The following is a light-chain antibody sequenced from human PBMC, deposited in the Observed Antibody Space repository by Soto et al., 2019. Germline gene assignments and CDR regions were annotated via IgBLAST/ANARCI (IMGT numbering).Light chain of an antibody. Sequence: QSALTQPASVSGSPGQSITFSCTGISSDIGVYNYVSWYQQHPGKAPKLMIYEVNNRPSGVSNRFSGSKSGNTASLTISGLQAEDEADYYCSSYTTSNTYVFGTGTKVTVL. J-gene: IGLJ1*01. CDR1: SSDIGVYNY. CDR3: SSYTTSNTYV. CDR2: EVN. V-gene: IGLV2-14*01.